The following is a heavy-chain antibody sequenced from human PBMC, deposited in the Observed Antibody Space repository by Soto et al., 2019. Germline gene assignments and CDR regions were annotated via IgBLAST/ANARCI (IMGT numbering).Heavy chain of an antibody. CDR3: ARGGGYSYVNRSRPVNWFDP. J-gene: IGHJ5*02. CDR2: INHSGST. V-gene: IGHV4-34*01. Sequence: QVQLQQWGAGLLKPSETLSLTCAVYGGSFRGYYWSWIRQPPGKGLEWIGEINHSGSTNYNPSLKSRVTISVDTSKSHFSLKLSSVTAPDTAVYYCARGGGYSYVNRSRPVNWFDPWGQGTLVTVSS. D-gene: IGHD5-18*01. CDR1: GGSFRGYY.